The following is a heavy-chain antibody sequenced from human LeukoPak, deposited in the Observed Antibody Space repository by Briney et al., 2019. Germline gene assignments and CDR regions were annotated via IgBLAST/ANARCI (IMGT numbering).Heavy chain of an antibody. D-gene: IGHD6-19*01. J-gene: IGHJ4*02. Sequence: SETLSLTCTVSGGSISSSSYYWGWIRQPPGKGLEWIGSICYSGSTYYNPSLKSRVTISVHTSKNQFSLKLSSVTAADTAVYYCASHKAVAGTFFDYWGQGTLVTVSS. CDR2: ICYSGST. CDR1: GGSISSSSYY. CDR3: ASHKAVAGTFFDY. V-gene: IGHV4-39*01.